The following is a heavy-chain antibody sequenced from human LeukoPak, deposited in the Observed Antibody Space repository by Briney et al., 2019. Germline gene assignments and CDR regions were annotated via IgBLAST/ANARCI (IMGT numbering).Heavy chain of an antibody. CDR2: VIHSGST. V-gene: IGHV4-34*12. Sequence: TSETLSLTCAVYGESFRGYYWSWIRQPPGKGLEWIGEVIHSGSTNYNPSLKSRVTISVDTSKNQFSLKLSSVTAADTAVYYCARAGIVTDAARGSVTLDYWGQGTLLTVSS. D-gene: IGHD1-26*01. J-gene: IGHJ4*02. CDR3: ARAGIVTDAARGSVTLDY. CDR1: GESFRGYY.